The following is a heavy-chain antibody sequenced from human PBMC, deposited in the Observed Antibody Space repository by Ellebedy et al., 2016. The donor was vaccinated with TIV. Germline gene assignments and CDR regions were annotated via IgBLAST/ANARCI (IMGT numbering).Heavy chain of an antibody. CDR1: GGSISSSDW. CDR3: ARYSSGWRRVFDY. D-gene: IGHD6-19*01. J-gene: IGHJ4*02. V-gene: IGHV4-4*02. CDR2: IYYSGSA. Sequence: MPSETLSLTCAVSGGSISSSDWWSWVRQPPGKGPEWIGYIYYSGSANYNPSLKTRVTISVDTPKNQFSLKLNSVTAADTAVYYCARYSSGWRRVFDYWGQGTLVTVSS.